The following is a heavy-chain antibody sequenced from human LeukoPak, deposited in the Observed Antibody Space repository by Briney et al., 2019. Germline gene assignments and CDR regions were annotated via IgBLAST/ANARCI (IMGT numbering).Heavy chain of an antibody. D-gene: IGHD4-23*01. J-gene: IGHJ4*02. Sequence: GRSLRLSCAASGFTFSSYAMHWVRQAPGKGLEWVSKISSSGSTIYYADSVKGRFTVSRDNAKNSLYLQMNSLRAEDTAIYYCARQSTVVMDARDYWGQGTLVTVSS. V-gene: IGHV3-48*03. CDR3: ARQSTVVMDARDY. CDR2: ISSSGSTI. CDR1: GFTFSSYA.